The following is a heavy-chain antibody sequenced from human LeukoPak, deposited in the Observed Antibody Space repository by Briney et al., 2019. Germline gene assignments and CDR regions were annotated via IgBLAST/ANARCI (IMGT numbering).Heavy chain of an antibody. CDR3: AKDKTCPEY. J-gene: IGHJ4*02. V-gene: IGHV3-30*18. CDR1: GFTFSSYG. Sequence: GGSLRLSCAASGFTFSSYGMHWVRQAPGKGLEWVAVISYDGSNKYYADPVKGRFTISRDNSKNTLYLQMNSLRAEDTAVYYCAKDKTCPEYWGQGTLVTVSS. CDR2: ISYDGSNK.